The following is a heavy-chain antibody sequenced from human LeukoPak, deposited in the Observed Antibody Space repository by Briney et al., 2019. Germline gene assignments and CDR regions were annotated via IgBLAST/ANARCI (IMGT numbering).Heavy chain of an antibody. CDR1: GFIFGDYA. Sequence: QPGRSLRLSCTTSGFIFGDYAMTWVRQAPGKGLEWLSFIRSKTYGGTTEYAASVKGRFTISRDDSKNIAYLQMNCLKTEDTGVYYCTSGLRSPGYWGQGTLVTVSP. CDR3: TSGLRSPGY. D-gene: IGHD4-17*01. J-gene: IGHJ4*02. CDR2: IRSKTYGGTT. V-gene: IGHV3-49*04.